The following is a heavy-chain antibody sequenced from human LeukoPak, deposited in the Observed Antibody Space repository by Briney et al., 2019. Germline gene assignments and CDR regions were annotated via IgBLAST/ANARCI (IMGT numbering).Heavy chain of an antibody. D-gene: IGHD3-10*01. CDR3: ARTPVRMVRGVIMRVFDY. CDR1: GYTFTGYY. V-gene: IGHV1-2*02. CDR2: INPNSGGT. J-gene: IGHJ4*02. Sequence: ASVKVSCKASGYTFTGYYMHWVRQAPGQGLEWMGWINPNSGGTNYAQKFQGRVTMTRDTSISTAYMELSRLRSDDTAVYYCARTPVRMVRGVIMRVFDYWGQGPLVTVSS.